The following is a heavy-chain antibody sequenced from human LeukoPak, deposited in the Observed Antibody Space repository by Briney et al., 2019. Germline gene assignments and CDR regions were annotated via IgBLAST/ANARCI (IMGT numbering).Heavy chain of an antibody. J-gene: IGHJ3*02. CDR1: GGSTNSRSYY. Sequence: SETLSLTCSVSGGSTNSRSYYWGWIRQPPGKGLEWIGSIHYSGSTYYNPPLKSRVTISVDTSKNQFSLKLNSVTAADTAVYYCARLYCSGGSCYGAFDIWGQGTMVTVSS. D-gene: IGHD2-15*01. CDR3: ARLYCSGGSCYGAFDI. V-gene: IGHV4-39*01. CDR2: IHYSGST.